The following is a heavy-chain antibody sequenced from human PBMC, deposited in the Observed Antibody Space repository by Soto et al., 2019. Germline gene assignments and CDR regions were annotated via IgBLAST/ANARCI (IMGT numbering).Heavy chain of an antibody. V-gene: IGHV1-8*01. D-gene: IGHD4-17*01. Sequence: QVQLVQSGAEVKKPGASVKVSCKASGYTFTSYDINWVRQATGQGLEWMGWMNPNSGNTGYAQKCEGRVTMTRTTAISTAYMELSSLRSEDTAVYYCTMTLYGDNVDYWGQGTLVTVSS. CDR2: MNPNSGNT. CDR3: TMTLYGDNVDY. J-gene: IGHJ4*02. CDR1: GYTFTSYD.